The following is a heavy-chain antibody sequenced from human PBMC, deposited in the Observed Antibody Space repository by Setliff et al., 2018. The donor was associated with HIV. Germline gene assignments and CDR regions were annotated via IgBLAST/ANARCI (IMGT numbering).Heavy chain of an antibody. CDR3: ARDKTGDLWYFDS. Sequence: SVKVSCKASGGTFSSYAIYWVRQAPGQGLEWMGGTMPISGTPNYAQKFQGRVTITADISTSTAYMELRSLRSDDTAVYYCARDKTGDLWYFDSWGQGTLVTVSS. CDR2: TMPISGTP. V-gene: IGHV1-69*06. J-gene: IGHJ4*02. CDR1: GGTFSSYA. D-gene: IGHD7-27*01.